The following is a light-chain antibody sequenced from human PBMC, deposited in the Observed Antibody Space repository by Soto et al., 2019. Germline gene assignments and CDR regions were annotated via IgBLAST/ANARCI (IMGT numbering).Light chain of an antibody. J-gene: IGLJ2*01. Sequence: QSVLTQPPSASGTPGQRVTISCSGSSSNIGSNTVNWYQQLPGTAPKLLIYNNDQRPSGVPDRFSGSNSGTSASLAISGLQSEDEADYYCAAWDDSLNGPLFGGGTKVTVL. CDR2: NND. V-gene: IGLV1-44*01. CDR3: AAWDDSLNGPL. CDR1: SSNIGSNT.